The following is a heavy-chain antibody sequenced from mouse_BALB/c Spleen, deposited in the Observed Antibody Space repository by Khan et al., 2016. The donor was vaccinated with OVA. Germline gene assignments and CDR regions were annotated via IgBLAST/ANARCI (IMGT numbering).Heavy chain of an antibody. CDR3: TRLISYFALDY. J-gene: IGHJ4*01. Sequence: QIQLVQSGPELKKPGETVKISCKASGYTFTNYGMNWVKQAPGKGLKWMGWINTYTGEPTYADDFKGRFAFSLESSASTAYLQINNLKNEDTATXYYTRLISYFALDYWGQGTAVTVSS. CDR1: GYTFTNYG. V-gene: IGHV9-3-1*01. D-gene: IGHD2-4*01. CDR2: INTYTGEP.